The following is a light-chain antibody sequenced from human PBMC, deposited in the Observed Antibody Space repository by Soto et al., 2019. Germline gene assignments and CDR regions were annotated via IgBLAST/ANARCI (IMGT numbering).Light chain of an antibody. V-gene: IGKV3-11*01. CDR3: QQRSNWPPVYT. CDR2: DAS. Sequence: EIVLTQSPATLSLSPGERATLSCRASQSVSSYLAWYQQKPGQAPRLLIYDASNRATGIPARFSGSGSGTDFTLTISSLEPEDFAVYYCQQRSNWPPVYTFGHGTKLEIK. J-gene: IGKJ2*01. CDR1: QSVSSY.